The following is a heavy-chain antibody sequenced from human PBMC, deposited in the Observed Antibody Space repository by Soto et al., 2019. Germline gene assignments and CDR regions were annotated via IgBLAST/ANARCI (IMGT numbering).Heavy chain of an antibody. V-gene: IGHV1-18*01. CDR2: ISAYNGNT. D-gene: IGHD3-16*01. J-gene: IGHJ4*02. Sequence: ASVKVSCKASGYTFTSYGISWGRQAPGQGLEWMEWISAYNGNTNYAQKLQGRVTMTTDTSTSTAYMELRSLRSDDTAVYYCASQMGGLLTPHFDYWGQGTLVTVSS. CDR3: ASQMGGLLTPHFDY. CDR1: GYTFTSYG.